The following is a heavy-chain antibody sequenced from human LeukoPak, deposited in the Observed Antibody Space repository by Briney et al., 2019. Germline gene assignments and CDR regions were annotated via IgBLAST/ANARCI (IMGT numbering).Heavy chain of an antibody. J-gene: IGHJ6*03. CDR1: GGSFSGYY. D-gene: IGHD6-13*01. Sequence: KPSETLSLTCAVYGGSFSGYYWSWIRQPPGKGLEWIGEINHSGSTNYNPSLKSRVTISVDTSKNQFSLKLSSVTAADTAVYYCARRVFGYSSSWYYYYYYMDVWGKGTTVTVSS. V-gene: IGHV4-34*01. CDR2: INHSGST. CDR3: ARRVFGYSSSWYYYYYYMDV.